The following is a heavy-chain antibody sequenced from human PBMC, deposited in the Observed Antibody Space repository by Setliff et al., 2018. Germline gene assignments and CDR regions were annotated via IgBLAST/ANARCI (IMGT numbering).Heavy chain of an antibody. V-gene: IGHV1-18*01. J-gene: IGHJ4*02. D-gene: IGHD2-21*01. CDR3: ATEKFPGDWGDY. CDR1: GYTFTSYG. CDR2: ISVYNGKT. Sequence: VASVKVSCKASGYTFTSYGFSWVRQAPGQGLEWMGWISVYNGKTKYAQKFQGRVTMTTDTSTRTAYMEVTSLRSDDTAAYYCATEKFPGDWGDYWGQGTLVTVSS.